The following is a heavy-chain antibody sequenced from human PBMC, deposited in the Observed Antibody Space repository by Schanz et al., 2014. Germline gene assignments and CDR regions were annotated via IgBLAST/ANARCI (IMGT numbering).Heavy chain of an antibody. CDR2: ISSGSSYA. CDR3: ARRASCSRSGCPFDS. Sequence: EVQLVESGGGLVKPGGSLRLSCAASGFTFSSYSMNWVRQAPGKGLEWVSDISSGSSYANYADSVKGRFTISRDNAKNSLYLQMNSLKTEDTAMYYCARRASCSRSGCPFDSWGQGTLVTVSS. V-gene: IGHV3-21*05. CDR1: GFTFSSYS. J-gene: IGHJ4*02. D-gene: IGHD2-2*01.